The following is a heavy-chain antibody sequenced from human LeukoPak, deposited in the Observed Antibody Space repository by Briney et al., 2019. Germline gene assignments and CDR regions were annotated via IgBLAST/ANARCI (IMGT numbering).Heavy chain of an antibody. CDR3: AKAGNRYYYYYMDV. CDR1: GFTFDDYV. Sequence: GGCLRLSCAASGFTFDDYVMQWVRQAPGKGLEWVSGISWNSGSIGYADSVKGRFTISRDNAKNSLYLQMNSLRAEDPALYYCAKAGNRYYYYYMDVWGKGTTVTASS. V-gene: IGHV3-9*01. J-gene: IGHJ6*03. CDR2: ISWNSGSI. D-gene: IGHD1-14*01.